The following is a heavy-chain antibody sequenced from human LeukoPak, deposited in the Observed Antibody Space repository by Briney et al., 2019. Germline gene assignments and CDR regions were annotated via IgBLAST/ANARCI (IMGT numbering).Heavy chain of an antibody. CDR1: GYSISSGYY. D-gene: IGHD5-12*01. J-gene: IGHJ4*02. CDR2: IFHSGST. CDR3: ARRATTDYYFDN. V-gene: IGHV4-38-2*01. Sequence: PSETLSLTCAVSGYSISSGYYWGWIRQPPGKGLEWIGSIFHSGSTYYNPSLKSRVTISVDTSKNQLSLKLRSVTAADTAVYYCARRATTDYYFDNWGQGTLVTVSS.